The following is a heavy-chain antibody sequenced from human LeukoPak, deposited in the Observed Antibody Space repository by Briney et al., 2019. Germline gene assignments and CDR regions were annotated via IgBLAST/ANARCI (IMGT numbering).Heavy chain of an antibody. J-gene: IGHJ5*02. CDR2: INHSGST. D-gene: IGHD3-3*01. CDR1: GRSFSGYY. CDR3: AREGRYDFWSGRGWFDP. V-gene: IGHV4-34*01. Sequence: SETLSLTCAVYGRSFSGYYWTWIRQPPGKGLEWIGEINHSGSTNYNPSLKSRVTISVDTSKNQFSLKLSSVTAADTAVYYCAREGRYDFWSGRGWFDPWGQGTLVTVSS.